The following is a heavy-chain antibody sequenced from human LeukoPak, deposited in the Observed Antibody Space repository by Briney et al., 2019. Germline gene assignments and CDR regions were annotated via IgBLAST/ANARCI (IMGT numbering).Heavy chain of an antibody. J-gene: IGHJ4*02. CDR2: IHYRGTT. D-gene: IGHD4-17*01. Sequence: SETLSLTCSVSGASINSYYWNWIRQSPGKGLEWLGNIHYRGTTNYDPSLKSRVTLSLDSSKSQFALKVTSVTAADTAVYYCARDEFGDFQGFDYWGQGTRVTVSS. V-gene: IGHV4-59*13. CDR3: ARDEFGDFQGFDY. CDR1: GASINSYY.